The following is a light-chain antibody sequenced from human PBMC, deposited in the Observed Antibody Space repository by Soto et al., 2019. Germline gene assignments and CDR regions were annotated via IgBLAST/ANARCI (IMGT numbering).Light chain of an antibody. Sequence: ESGMTQGTCTLSLSAGESATPSCRASQSVGSSYLAWYQQKPGQVPRLVIYGTSSRATGIPDRFSGSLSGTDFTLTISRLEPEDFAVYDCQQQGSPLLSFGGGTKVDI. V-gene: IGKV3-20*01. CDR1: QSVGSSY. J-gene: IGKJ4*01. CDR2: GTS. CDR3: QQQGSPLLS.